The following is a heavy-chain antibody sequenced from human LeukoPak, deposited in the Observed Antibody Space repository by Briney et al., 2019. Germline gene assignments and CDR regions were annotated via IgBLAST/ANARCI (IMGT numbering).Heavy chain of an antibody. Sequence: GGSLRLSCAASGFTFSSYWMSWVRQAPGKGLEWVANIKQDGSEKYYVDSVKGRFTISRDNAKNSLYLQMNSLRAEDTAVYHCARDYGDYHYDYWGQGTLVTVSS. CDR1: GFTFSSYW. CDR3: ARDYGDYHYDY. J-gene: IGHJ4*02. V-gene: IGHV3-7*01. D-gene: IGHD4-17*01. CDR2: IKQDGSEK.